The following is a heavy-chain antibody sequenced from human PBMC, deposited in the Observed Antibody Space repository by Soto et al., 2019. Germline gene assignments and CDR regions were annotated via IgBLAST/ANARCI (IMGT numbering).Heavy chain of an antibody. J-gene: IGHJ4*02. V-gene: IGHV4-34*01. CDR1: GGSFSGYY. CDR2: INHSGST. Sequence: QVQLQQWGAGLLKPSETLSLTCAVYGGSFSGYYWTWIRQPPGTGLEWIGEINHSGSTNYNPSLKGRVPISVDTSKNQFSLKLTSVTGADTAVYYCARDKITCLFDYWGQGTLVTVSS. D-gene: IGHD3-10*01. CDR3: ARDKITCLFDY.